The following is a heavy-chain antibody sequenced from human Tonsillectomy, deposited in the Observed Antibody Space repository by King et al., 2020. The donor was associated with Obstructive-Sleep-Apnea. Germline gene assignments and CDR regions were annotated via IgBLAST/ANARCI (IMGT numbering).Heavy chain of an antibody. V-gene: IGHV3-23*04. CDR1: GFTLSSYA. D-gene: IGHD5-18*01. CDR2: ISSSGGST. CDR3: AKVNGYTYGYVDY. J-gene: IGHJ4*02. Sequence: VQLVESGGGLVQPGGSLRLSCAASGFTLSSYAMTWVRQAPGKGLEWVSFISSSGGSTYYADSVKGRFTISRDNSKNTLYLQMNSLRAEDTAVYYCAKVNGYTYGYVDYWGQGTLVTVSS.